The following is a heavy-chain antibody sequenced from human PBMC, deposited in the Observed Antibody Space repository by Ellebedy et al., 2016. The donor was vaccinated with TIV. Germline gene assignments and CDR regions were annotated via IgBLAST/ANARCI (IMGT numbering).Heavy chain of an antibody. J-gene: IGHJ2*01. CDR2: ISRDGGAT. CDR3: ARDQHFAFDV. CDR1: GFPFRSYG. V-gene: IGHV3-48*02. D-gene: IGHD2/OR15-2a*01. Sequence: GESLKISCAASGFPFRSYGMNSVRQAPGKGLEWLSYISRDGGATYYADSVRGRFTISRDNVKNSMFLPMNSLRDDDTAVYSCARDQHFAFDVWGRGTLVTVSS.